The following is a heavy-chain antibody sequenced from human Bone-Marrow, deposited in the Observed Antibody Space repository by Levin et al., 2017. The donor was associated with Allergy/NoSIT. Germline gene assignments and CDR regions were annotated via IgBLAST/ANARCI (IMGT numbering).Heavy chain of an antibody. Sequence: GESLKISCAASGFTFSNAWMSWVRQAPGKGLEWVGRIKSKTDGGTTDYAAPVKGRFTISRDDSKNTLYLQMNSLKIEDTAVYHCIAGYDGGYWGQGTLVTVSS. V-gene: IGHV3-15*01. CDR1: GFTFSNAW. CDR2: IKSKTDGGTT. D-gene: IGHD1-1*01. CDR3: IAGYDGGY. J-gene: IGHJ4*02.